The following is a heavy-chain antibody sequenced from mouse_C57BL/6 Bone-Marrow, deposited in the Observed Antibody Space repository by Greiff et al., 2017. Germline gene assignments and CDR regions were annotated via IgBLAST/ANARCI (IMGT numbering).Heavy chain of an antibody. D-gene: IGHD3-1*01. J-gene: IGHJ3*01. CDR3: ARFGAPAWFAY. V-gene: IGHV5-4*01. Sequence: EVQLVESGGGLVKPGGSLKLSCAASGFTFSSYAMSWVRQTPEKRLEWVATISDGGSYTYYPDNVKGRFTISRDNAKNNLYLQMSHLKSEDTAMYYCARFGAPAWFAYWGQGTLVTVSA. CDR1: GFTFSSYA. CDR2: ISDGGSYT.